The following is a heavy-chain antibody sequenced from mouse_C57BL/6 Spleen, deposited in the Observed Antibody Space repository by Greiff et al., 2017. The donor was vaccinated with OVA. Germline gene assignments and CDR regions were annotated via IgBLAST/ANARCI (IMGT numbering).Heavy chain of an antibody. CDR2: IDPSDSYT. CDR1: GYTFTSYW. J-gene: IGHJ2*01. Sequence: QVQLQQPGAELVKPGASVKLSCKASGYTFTSYWMQWVKQRPGQGLEWIGEIDPSDSYTNYNQKFKGKATLTVDTSSSTAYMQLSSLTSEDSAVYYCARGYYFDYWGKGTTLTVSS. CDR3: ARGYYFDY. V-gene: IGHV1-50*01.